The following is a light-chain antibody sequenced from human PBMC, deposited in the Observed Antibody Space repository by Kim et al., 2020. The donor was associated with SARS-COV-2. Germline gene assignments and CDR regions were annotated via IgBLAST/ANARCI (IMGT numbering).Light chain of an antibody. CDR1: SGSIASNY. J-gene: IGLJ2*01. Sequence: GKTVTISCTRSSGSIASNYVQWFQQRPGSAPTIVIYEDNQRPSGVPDRFSGSSDSSSNSASLTISGLKTEDEADYYCQSSGSGNVVFGGGTQLTVL. V-gene: IGLV6-57*03. CDR3: QSSGSGNVV. CDR2: EDN.